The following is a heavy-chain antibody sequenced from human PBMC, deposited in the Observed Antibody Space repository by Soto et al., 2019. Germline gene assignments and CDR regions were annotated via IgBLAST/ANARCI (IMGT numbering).Heavy chain of an antibody. Sequence: EVQLLESGGGLVQPGGSLRLSCAASGFTFISYALTWVRRAPGKGLEWVSAISGSGGSTFYADSLKGRFTISRDNSNNTLYLQMNSLRAEDTAVYYCAKDKGSLGSGSYGIFDYWGQGTLVTVSS. D-gene: IGHD3-10*02. J-gene: IGHJ4*02. CDR1: GFTFISYA. CDR3: AKDKGSLGSGSYGIFDY. V-gene: IGHV3-23*01. CDR2: ISGSGGST.